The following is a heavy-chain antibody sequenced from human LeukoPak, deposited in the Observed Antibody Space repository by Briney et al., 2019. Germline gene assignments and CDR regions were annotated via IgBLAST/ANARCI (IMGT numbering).Heavy chain of an antibody. D-gene: IGHD3-22*01. CDR2: TYYRSKWYN. Sequence: SQTLSLTCAISGDSVSSNSAAWNWIRQSPSRGLEWLGRTYYRSKWYNDYAVSVKSRITINPDTSKNQFSLQLNSVTPEDTAVYFCARDRRNYYDSSGYPYHAFDIWGQGTMVTVSS. J-gene: IGHJ3*02. CDR1: GDSVSSNSAA. V-gene: IGHV6-1*01. CDR3: ARDRRNYYDSSGYPYHAFDI.